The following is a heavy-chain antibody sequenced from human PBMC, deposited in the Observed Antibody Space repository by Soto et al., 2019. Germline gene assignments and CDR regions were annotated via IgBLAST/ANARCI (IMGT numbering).Heavy chain of an antibody. CDR1: GFTFSSYS. J-gene: IGHJ6*02. V-gene: IGHV3-21*01. D-gene: IGHD2-15*01. Sequence: GGSLRLSCAASGFTFSSYSMNWVRQAPGKGLEWVSSISSSSSYIYYADSVKGRFTISRDNAKNSLYLQMNSLRAEDTAVYYCARDRAYGGVRVVVVAATALGMDVWGQGTTVTVS. CDR2: ISSSSSYI. CDR3: ARDRAYGGVRVVVVAATALGMDV.